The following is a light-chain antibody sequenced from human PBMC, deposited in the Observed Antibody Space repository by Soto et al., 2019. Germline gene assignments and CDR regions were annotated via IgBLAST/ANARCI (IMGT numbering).Light chain of an antibody. CDR1: QSVSSY. J-gene: IGKJ1*01. CDR2: DAS. V-gene: IGKV3-11*01. CDR3: QQRSNWPWT. Sequence: EIVLTQSPATLSLSPGERATLSCRASQSVSSYLAWYQQKPGQAPRLLIYDASNRATGIPARFSGSGSGTDFTLTIRSLGPEDFAVYYCQQRSNWPWTFGQGTKVDIK.